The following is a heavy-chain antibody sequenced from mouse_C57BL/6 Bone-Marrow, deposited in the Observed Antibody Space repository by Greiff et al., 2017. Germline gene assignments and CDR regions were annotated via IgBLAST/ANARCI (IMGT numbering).Heavy chain of an antibody. CDR3: ARGLGGNYVFYAMDY. V-gene: IGHV1-82*01. Sequence: VQLQQSGPELVKPGASVKISCKASGYAFSSSWMNWVKQRPGKGLEWIGRSYPGDGDTNYNGKFKGKATLTADKSSSTAYMQLSSLTSEDSAVYFCARGLGGNYVFYAMDYWGQGTSVTVSS. D-gene: IGHD2-1*01. J-gene: IGHJ4*01. CDR2: SYPGDGDT. CDR1: GYAFSSSW.